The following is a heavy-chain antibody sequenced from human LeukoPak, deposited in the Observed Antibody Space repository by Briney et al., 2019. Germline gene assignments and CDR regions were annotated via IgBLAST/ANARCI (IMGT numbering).Heavy chain of an antibody. V-gene: IGHV3-33*01. J-gene: IGHJ6*02. D-gene: IGHD3-16*01. CDR3: ARGGSALYYYYGMDV. Sequence: GGSLRLSCAASGFTFSNYGMHWVRQAPGKGLEWVAVSWYDESKKYYADSVKGRFTISRDSSKNTLYLQMNSLRAEDTAVCYCARGGSALYYYYGMDVWGQGTLVTVSS. CDR1: GFTFSNYG. CDR2: SWYDESKK.